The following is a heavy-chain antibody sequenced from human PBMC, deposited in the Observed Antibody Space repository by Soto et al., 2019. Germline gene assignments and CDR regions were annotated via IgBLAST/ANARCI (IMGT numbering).Heavy chain of an antibody. J-gene: IGHJ5*02. CDR3: ARGTGSSWFDL. CDR2: ISSNSDRT. Sequence: SVKVSCKASGYMFNNYGISWVRQAPGQGLEWMGWISSNSDRTHYAQNFQGRVTMTTDTATTTVYMELRSLRSDDTAVYYCARGTGSSWFDLWGQGTLVTVSS. D-gene: IGHD3-10*01. V-gene: IGHV1-18*04. CDR1: GYMFNNYG.